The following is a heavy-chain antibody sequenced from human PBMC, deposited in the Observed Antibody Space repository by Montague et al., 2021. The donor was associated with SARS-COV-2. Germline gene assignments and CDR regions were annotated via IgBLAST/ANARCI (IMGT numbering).Heavy chain of an antibody. D-gene: IGHD6-19*01. J-gene: IGHJ4*02. CDR2: ISYDGSKK. Sequence: SLRLSCAASEFTFSNYAMHWVRQAPGKGLEWVAFISYDGSKKYYADSVKGRFTISRDNSKNTLYLQMNSLRAEDTAVYYCARESVRAVAGDFVYWGQGTLVTVSS. CDR1: EFTFSNYA. CDR3: ARESVRAVAGDFVY. V-gene: IGHV3-30-3*01.